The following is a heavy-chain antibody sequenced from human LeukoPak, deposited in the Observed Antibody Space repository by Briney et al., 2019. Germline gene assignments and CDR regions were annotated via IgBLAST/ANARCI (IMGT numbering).Heavy chain of an antibody. Sequence: SSETLSLTCTVSGGSISSGSYYWSWIRQPAGKGLEWIGRIYTSGSTNYNPSLKSRVTISVDTSKNQFSLKLSSVTAADTAVYYCARARGIADPFDYWGQGTLVTVSS. CDR1: GGSISSGSYY. V-gene: IGHV4-61*02. D-gene: IGHD6-13*01. J-gene: IGHJ4*02. CDR3: ARARGIADPFDY. CDR2: IYTSGST.